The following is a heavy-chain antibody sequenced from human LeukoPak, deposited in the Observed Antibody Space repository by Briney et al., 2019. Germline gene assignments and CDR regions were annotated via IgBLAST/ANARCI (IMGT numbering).Heavy chain of an antibody. CDR1: GGSFSGYY. V-gene: IGHV4-34*01. D-gene: IGHD2-2*01. CDR2: INHSGST. J-gene: IGHJ3*02. CDR3: ARGDFLYIVVVPAALRADAFDI. Sequence: PSETLSLTCAVYGGSFSGYYWSWIRQPPGKGLEWIGEINHSGSTNYNPSLKSRVTISVDTSKNQFSLKLSSVTAADTAVYYCARGDFLYIVVVPAALRADAFDIWGQGTMVTVSS.